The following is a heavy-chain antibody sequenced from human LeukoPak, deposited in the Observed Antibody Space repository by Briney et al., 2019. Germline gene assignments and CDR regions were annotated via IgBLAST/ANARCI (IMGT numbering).Heavy chain of an antibody. D-gene: IGHD2-2*01. Sequence: GGSLRLSCAASGFTFSRYWMTWVRQAPGKGLEWVANIKEDGSEKNYVDSVKGRFTISRDNAKNSLYLQMNSLRAEDTAVYYCARAVYHSGDYWGQGTLVTVSS. CDR2: IKEDGSEK. V-gene: IGHV3-7*01. CDR1: GFTFSRYW. J-gene: IGHJ4*02. CDR3: ARAVYHSGDY.